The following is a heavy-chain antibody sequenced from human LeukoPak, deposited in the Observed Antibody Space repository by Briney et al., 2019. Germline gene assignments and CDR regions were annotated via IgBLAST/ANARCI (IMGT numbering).Heavy chain of an antibody. CDR3: ARTGHYYYDSSSYYASDAFDI. CDR2: ISSSSSYI. D-gene: IGHD3-22*01. CDR1: GFTFSSYE. V-gene: IGHV3-21*01. Sequence: GGSLRLSCAASGFTFSSYEMNWVRQAPGKGLEWVSSISSSSSYIYYADSMKGRFTISRDNAKNSLYLQMNSLRAEDTAVYYCARTGHYYYDSSSYYASDAFDISGQGTMVTVSS. J-gene: IGHJ3*02.